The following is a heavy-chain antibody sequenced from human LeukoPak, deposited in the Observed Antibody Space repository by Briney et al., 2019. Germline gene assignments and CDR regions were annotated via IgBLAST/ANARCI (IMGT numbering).Heavy chain of an antibody. CDR3: ARLAFSKELKYLDY. Sequence: GEYLNISCKGSGYSFTSYWLGWVRQTPGKGLEWMGIIYPGDSDTRYSPSFQGQVTISADKSISTVYLQWSSLKASDTAMYYCARLAFSKELKYLDYWGPGTLDTVSS. D-gene: IGHD1-7*01. J-gene: IGHJ4*01. CDR1: GYSFTSYW. V-gene: IGHV5-51*01. CDR2: IYPGDSDT.